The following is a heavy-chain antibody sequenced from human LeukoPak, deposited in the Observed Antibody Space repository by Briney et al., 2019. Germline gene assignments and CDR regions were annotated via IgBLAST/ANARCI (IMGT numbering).Heavy chain of an antibody. CDR3: ARAGTTGTVYYYYMDV. CDR2: IYCSGST. D-gene: IGHD1-1*01. J-gene: IGHJ6*03. CDR1: GGSISSYY. V-gene: IGHV4-59*01. Sequence: SETLSLTCTVSGGSISSYYWSWIRQPPGKGLEWIGYIYCSGSTNYNPSLKSRVTISVDTSKNQFSLKLSSVTAADTAVYYCARAGTTGTVYYYYMDVWGKGTTVTVSS.